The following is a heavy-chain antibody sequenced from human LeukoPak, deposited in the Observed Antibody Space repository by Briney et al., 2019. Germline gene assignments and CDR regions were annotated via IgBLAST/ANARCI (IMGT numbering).Heavy chain of an antibody. Sequence: GGSLRLSCAASGFTLSSYAMSWVRQAPGKGLEWVSAISDSGNTYHADSVKGRFTISRDSSKNTLFLQMNRLRPEDAAVYYCAKAPVTTCRGAFCYPFDYWGLGTLVTVSS. J-gene: IGHJ4*02. CDR1: GFTLSSYA. CDR2: ISDSGNT. D-gene: IGHD2-15*01. V-gene: IGHV3-23*01. CDR3: AKAPVTTCRGAFCYPFDY.